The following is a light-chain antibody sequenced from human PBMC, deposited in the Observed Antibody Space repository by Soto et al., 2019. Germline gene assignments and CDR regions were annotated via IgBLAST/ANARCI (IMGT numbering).Light chain of an antibody. V-gene: IGLV2-14*03. Sequence: QSVLTQPASVSGSPGQSITISCTGTSSDVGGYNYVSWYQQHPGKAPKLMIYDVSNRASGVSNRFSGSKSGNTASLNISGLQAEDEADYYSSSYTSSSTLYVFGTGTKLTVL. J-gene: IGLJ1*01. CDR1: SSDVGGYNY. CDR2: DVS. CDR3: SSYTSSSTLYV.